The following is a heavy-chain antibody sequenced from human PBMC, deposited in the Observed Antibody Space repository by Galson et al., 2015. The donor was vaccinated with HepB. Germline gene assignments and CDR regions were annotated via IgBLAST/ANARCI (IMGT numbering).Heavy chain of an antibody. J-gene: IGHJ5*02. D-gene: IGHD6-13*01. CDR3: ARDRIASAGPPGFDP. CDR2: IYYSGST. V-gene: IGHV4-31*03. Sequence: TLSLTCTVSGGSISSGYYWSWIRQHPGEGLEWIGYIYYSGSTYYNPTLKSRVTISVDTSKNQFSLKLSSVTAADTAVYFCARDRIASAGPPGFDPWGQGALVTVSS. CDR1: GGSISSGYY.